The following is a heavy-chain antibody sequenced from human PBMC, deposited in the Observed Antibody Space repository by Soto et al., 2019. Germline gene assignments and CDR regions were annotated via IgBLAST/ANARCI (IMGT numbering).Heavy chain of an antibody. CDR3: ARVKQQLGIDYYYYYYGMDV. J-gene: IGHJ6*02. Sequence: ASVKVCCKASGYTFTSYGISWVRQAPGQGLEWMGWISAYNGNTNYAQKLQGRVTMTTDTSTSTAYMELRSLRSDDTAVYYCARVKQQLGIDYYYYYYGMDVWGQGTTVTVSS. CDR2: ISAYNGNT. V-gene: IGHV1-18*01. D-gene: IGHD6-13*01. CDR1: GYTFTSYG.